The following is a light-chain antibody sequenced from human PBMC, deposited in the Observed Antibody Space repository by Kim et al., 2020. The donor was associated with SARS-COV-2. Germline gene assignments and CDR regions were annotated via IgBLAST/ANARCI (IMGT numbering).Light chain of an antibody. V-gene: IGKV3-20*01. CDR2: GAS. CDR3: QQYASSPQT. Sequence: SPGERVTLFCRATQTLTNNFLAWYQQKPGQAPRLLIYGASRRATDIQDRFSGSGSGTDFTLTISRLEPEDFAVYYCQQYASSPQTFGQGTKVDIK. CDR1: QTLTNNF. J-gene: IGKJ1*01.